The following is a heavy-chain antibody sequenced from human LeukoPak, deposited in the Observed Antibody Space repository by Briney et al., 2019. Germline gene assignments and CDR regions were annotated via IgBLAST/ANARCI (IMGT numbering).Heavy chain of an antibody. V-gene: IGHV4-59*04. CDR1: GGSISSYY. CDR2: IYYSGGT. CDR3: AVEVREFVSLINGDC. J-gene: IGHJ4*02. D-gene: IGHD3-10*01. Sequence: SETLSLTCTVSGGSISSYYWSWIRQPPGKGLEWIGSIYYSGGTYYNPSLRSRVTMSVDKSQNQFSLKVTSVTAADTAVYYCAVEVREFVSLINGDCWGQGTLVTVSS.